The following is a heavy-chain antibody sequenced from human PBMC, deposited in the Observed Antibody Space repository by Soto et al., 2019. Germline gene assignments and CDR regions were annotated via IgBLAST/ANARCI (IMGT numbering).Heavy chain of an antibody. CDR2: IWYDGSNK. CDR3: AAGGYYFAY. CDR1: GFTFSSYG. V-gene: IGHV3-33*01. D-gene: IGHD3-10*01. Sequence: QVQLVESGGGVVQPGRSLRLSCAASGFTFSSYGMHWVRQAPGKGLEWVAVIWYDGSNKYYADSVKGRFTISRDNSKNTLYLQMNSLRAEDTAVYYCAAGGYYFAYWGQGTLVTVSS. J-gene: IGHJ4*02.